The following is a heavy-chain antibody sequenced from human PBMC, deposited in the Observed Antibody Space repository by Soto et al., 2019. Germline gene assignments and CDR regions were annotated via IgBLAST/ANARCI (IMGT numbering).Heavy chain of an antibody. CDR3: ARERGGAIIVGVTGTFDV. Sequence: QVQLVQSGAEVKKPGSSVKVSCKASGGTFSSYAISWVRQAPGQGLEWMGGIIAILGKANYAEKFQGRVTITADGSTSTDYMELSSLRSEDTAVYYCARERGGAIIVGVTGTFDVWGEGTLGTVAS. D-gene: IGHD3-22*01. J-gene: IGHJ3*01. V-gene: IGHV1-69*01. CDR2: IIAILGKA. CDR1: GGTFSSYA.